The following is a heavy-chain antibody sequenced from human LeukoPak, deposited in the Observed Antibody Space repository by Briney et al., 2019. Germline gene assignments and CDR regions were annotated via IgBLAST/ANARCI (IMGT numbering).Heavy chain of an antibody. D-gene: IGHD2-2*01. CDR2: IYYSGST. Sequence: SETLSLTCTVSGGSISSSDYYWSWIRQPPGKGLEWIGYIYYSGSTYYNPSLKSRVTISVDTSKNQFSLKLSSVTAADTAVYYCARVVNYYYYGMDVWGQGTTVTVSS. J-gene: IGHJ6*02. CDR3: ARVVNYYYYGMDV. V-gene: IGHV4-30-4*01. CDR1: GGSISSSDYY.